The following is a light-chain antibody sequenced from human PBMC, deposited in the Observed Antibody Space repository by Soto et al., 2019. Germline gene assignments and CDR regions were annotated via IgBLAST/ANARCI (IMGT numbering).Light chain of an antibody. V-gene: IGLV2-11*01. CDR3: CSYAGSSDVV. J-gene: IGLJ2*01. CDR1: SNDVGGYNY. CDR2: DVS. Sequence: QSALTQPRSVSGSPGQSVTISCTGTSNDVGGYNYVSWYQQHPGKAPKLMIYDVSKRPSGVPDRFSGSKSGNTASLTISGLQAEDEADYYCCSYAGSSDVVFGGGTKLTVL.